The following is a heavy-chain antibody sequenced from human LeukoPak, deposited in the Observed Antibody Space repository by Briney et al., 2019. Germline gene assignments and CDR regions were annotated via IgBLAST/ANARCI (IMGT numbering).Heavy chain of an antibody. CDR2: IYYSGST. CDR1: GGSISSYY. J-gene: IGHJ6*02. Sequence: SETLSLTCTVSGGSISSYYWSWIRQPPGKGLEWIGYIYYSGSTYYNPSLKSRVTISVDTSKNQFSLKLSSVTAADTAVYYCARHKPGTYYYGMDVWGQGTTVTVSS. D-gene: IGHD3-16*01. CDR3: ARHKPGTYYYGMDV. V-gene: IGHV4-59*08.